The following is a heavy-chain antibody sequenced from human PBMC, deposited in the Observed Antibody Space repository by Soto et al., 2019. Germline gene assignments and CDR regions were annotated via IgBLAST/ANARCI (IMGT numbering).Heavy chain of an antibody. CDR2: IIPILGIA. D-gene: IGHD2-15*01. CDR3: ARVRRPTYALSDCSGGSCYAYYFDY. Sequence: ASVKVSCKASGGTFSSYTISWVRQAPGQGLEWMGRIIPILGIANYAQKFQGRVTITADKSTSTAYMELSSLRSEDTAVYYCARVRRPTYALSDCSGGSCYAYYFDYWGQGTLVTVSS. J-gene: IGHJ4*02. V-gene: IGHV1-69*02. CDR1: GGTFSSYT.